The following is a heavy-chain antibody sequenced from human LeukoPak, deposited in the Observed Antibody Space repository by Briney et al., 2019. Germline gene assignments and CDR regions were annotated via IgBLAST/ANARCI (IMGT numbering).Heavy chain of an antibody. V-gene: IGHV3-74*01. D-gene: IGHD3-22*01. J-gene: IGHJ4*02. Sequence: GGSLRLSCSASGFQFSSFWMHWVRQAPGKGLVWVSRINLDGRGTTYADSVKGRFTISRDNAKNTLYLQMNSLRAEDTAVYYCANNLRAYYDSSGYYSWGQGTLVTVSS. CDR1: GFQFSSFW. CDR3: ANNLRAYYDSSGYYS. CDR2: INLDGRGT.